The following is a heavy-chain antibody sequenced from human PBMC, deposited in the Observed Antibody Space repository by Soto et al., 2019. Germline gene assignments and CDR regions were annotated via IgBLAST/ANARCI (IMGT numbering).Heavy chain of an antibody. J-gene: IGHJ6*02. D-gene: IGHD4-4*01. CDR3: ARVVMTTAPASYYYGMDV. CDR2: IIPFIGTA. CDR1: GGTFSSYA. Sequence: SVKVSCKASGGTFSSYAISWVRQAPGQGLEWMGRIIPFIGTANYAQKFQGRVTITADESTSTAYMELTSLRSEDTAVYYCARVVMTTAPASYYYGMDVWGQGTRVTVSS. V-gene: IGHV1-69*11.